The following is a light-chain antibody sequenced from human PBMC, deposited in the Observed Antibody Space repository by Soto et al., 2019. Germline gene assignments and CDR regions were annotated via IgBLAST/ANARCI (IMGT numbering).Light chain of an antibody. J-gene: IGLJ3*02. CDR2: TNS. Sequence: QSALSQPPSASGTPGQRVTISCSGSSSNIGSNTMSWYQQLPGTAPKLLIFTNSQRPSGVPDRFSGSKSGTSASLAISGLQSEDEADYYCAAWDDSLNGVVFGGGTQLTVL. CDR1: SSNIGSNT. CDR3: AAWDDSLNGVV. V-gene: IGLV1-44*01.